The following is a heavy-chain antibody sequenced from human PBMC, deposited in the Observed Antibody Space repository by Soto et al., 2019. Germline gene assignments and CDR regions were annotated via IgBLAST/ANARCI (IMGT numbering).Heavy chain of an antibody. CDR1: GGTFSSYA. D-gene: IGHD3-22*01. Sequence: SVKVSCKASGGTFSSYAISWVRQAPGQGLEWMGGIIPIFGTTNYAQKFQGRVTITADESTSTAYMELSSLRSEDTAVYYCAREKVTYYYDSSGAPDAFGIWGQGTMVTVSS. V-gene: IGHV1-69*13. CDR3: AREKVTYYYDSSGAPDAFGI. CDR2: IIPIFGTT. J-gene: IGHJ3*02.